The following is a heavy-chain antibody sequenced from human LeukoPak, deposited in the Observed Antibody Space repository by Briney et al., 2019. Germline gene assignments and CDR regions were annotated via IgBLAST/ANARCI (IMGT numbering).Heavy chain of an antibody. Sequence: ASVTVSCESSGYTFTSYGISWVRQAPGQGLEWMGWISAYNGNTNYEQKLQGRVTMTTDTSTSTAYKELRSLRSDDTAVYYCARDTPHMIVVADAFDIWGQETMVTVSS. V-gene: IGHV1-18*01. CDR1: GYTFTSYG. D-gene: IGHD3-22*01. CDR2: ISAYNGNT. CDR3: ARDTPHMIVVADAFDI. J-gene: IGHJ3*02.